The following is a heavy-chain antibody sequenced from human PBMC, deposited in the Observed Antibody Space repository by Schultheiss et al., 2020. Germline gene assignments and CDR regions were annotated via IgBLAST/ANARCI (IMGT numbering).Heavy chain of an antibody. CDR3: ARDGLRVYGSGTFDY. CDR1: GFTFSSYG. V-gene: IGHV3-30*03. J-gene: IGHJ4*02. Sequence: GESLKISCAASGFTFSSYGVHWVRQAPGKGLEWVAVISYDGSNKYYADSVKGRFTISRDNSKNTLYLQMNSLRAEDTAVYYCARDGLRVYGSGTFDYWGQGTLVTVSS. D-gene: IGHD3-10*01. CDR2: ISYDGSNK.